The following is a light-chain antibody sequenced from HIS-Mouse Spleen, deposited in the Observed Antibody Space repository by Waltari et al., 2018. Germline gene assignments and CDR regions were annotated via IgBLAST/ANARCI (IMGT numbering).Light chain of an antibody. V-gene: IGLV2-23*01. CDR3: CSYAGSSTLV. CDR1: SSDFGSDNL. Sequence: QSALTQPASVSGSPGQSITISCTGTSSDFGSDNLVSWYQQHPGKAPKLMIYEGSKRPSGVSNRFSGSKSGNTASLTISGLQAEDEADYYCCSYAGSSTLVFGGGTKLTVL. J-gene: IGLJ2*01. CDR2: EGS.